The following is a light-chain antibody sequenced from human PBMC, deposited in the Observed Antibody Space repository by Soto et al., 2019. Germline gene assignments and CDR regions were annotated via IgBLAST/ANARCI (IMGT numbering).Light chain of an antibody. CDR1: QSVYSN. V-gene: IGKV3-15*01. J-gene: IGKJ5*01. CDR3: QQYNNWPIT. Sequence: EVVMTQSPATLSVSPWERATLSCRASQSVYSNLAWYQEKPGQAPRLLIYGASTRATGIAARFSGSGSGTEFTLTISSLQPEDFAVYYCQQYNNWPITFGQGTRLEI. CDR2: GAS.